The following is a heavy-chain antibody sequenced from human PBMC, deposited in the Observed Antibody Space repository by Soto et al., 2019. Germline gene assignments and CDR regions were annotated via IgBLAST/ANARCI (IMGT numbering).Heavy chain of an antibody. D-gene: IGHD5-12*01. CDR2: IYYSGST. CDR3: AREIYSGYDDY. Sequence: SETLSLTCTVSGGSISSGGYYWSWIRQHPGKGLEWIGYIYYSGSTYYNPSLKSRVTISVDTSKNQFSLKLSSVTAADTAVYYCAREIYSGYDDYWGQGTLVTVSS. V-gene: IGHV4-31*03. J-gene: IGHJ4*02. CDR1: GGSISSGGYY.